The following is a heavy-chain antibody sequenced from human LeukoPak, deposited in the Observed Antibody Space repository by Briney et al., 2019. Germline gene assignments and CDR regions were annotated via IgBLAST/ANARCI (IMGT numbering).Heavy chain of an antibody. V-gene: IGHV3-23*01. J-gene: IGHJ4*02. CDR3: AKAPVTSCRGAFCYPFDY. CDR1: GFSFSSYA. Sequence: GGSLRLSCATSGFSFSSYAMSWVRQAPGKGLEWVSAMSSSDDGRYYAASVRGRFTISRGTSRSTLYLQMNSLRAEDAAVYYCAKAPVTSCRGAFCYPFDYWGQGTLVTVSS. D-gene: IGHD2-15*01. CDR2: MSSSDDGR.